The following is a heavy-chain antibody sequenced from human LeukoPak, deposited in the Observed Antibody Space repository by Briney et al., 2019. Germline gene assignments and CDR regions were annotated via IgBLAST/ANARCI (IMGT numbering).Heavy chain of an antibody. CDR2: ISSRSSNI. J-gene: IGHJ6*02. Sequence: PGGSLRLSCAVSGFTFSSYWMTWVRQAPGKGLEWVSYISSRSSNIYYADSVKGRFTISRDNAKNSLYLQMNSLRDEDTAVYYCARIPGGYYYAMDVWGQGTTVTVSS. V-gene: IGHV3-48*02. CDR1: GFTFSSYW. CDR3: ARIPGGYYYAMDV. D-gene: IGHD3-16*01.